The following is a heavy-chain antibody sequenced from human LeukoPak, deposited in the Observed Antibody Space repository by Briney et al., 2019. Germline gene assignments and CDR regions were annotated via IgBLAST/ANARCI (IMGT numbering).Heavy chain of an antibody. CDR2: ISAYNGNT. D-gene: IGHD1-26*01. CDR1: GYTFTSYG. V-gene: IGHV1-18*01. CDR3: ARYIYSGSYYDY. Sequence: ASVKVSCKASGYTFTSYGISWVRQAPGQGLEWMGWISAYNGNTNYAQKLQGRVTMTTDTSTSTAYMELTSLRSEDTAVYYCARYIYSGSYYDYWGQGTLVTVSS. J-gene: IGHJ4*02.